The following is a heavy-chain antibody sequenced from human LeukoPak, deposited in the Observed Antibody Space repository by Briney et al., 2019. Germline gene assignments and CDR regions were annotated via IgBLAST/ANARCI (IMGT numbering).Heavy chain of an antibody. CDR1: GGSSSRGVNY. CDR3: ARCIVGATGYFDY. CDR2: IYYSGST. J-gene: IGHJ4*02. V-gene: IGHV4-30-4*08. Sequence: TRSLTGTASGGSSSRGVNYWGWFPRPPGKGLGGIGYIYYSGSTYYNPSLKSRVTISVDTSKNQFSLKLSSVTAADTAVYYCARCIVGATGYFDYWGQGTLVTVSS. D-gene: IGHD1-26*01.